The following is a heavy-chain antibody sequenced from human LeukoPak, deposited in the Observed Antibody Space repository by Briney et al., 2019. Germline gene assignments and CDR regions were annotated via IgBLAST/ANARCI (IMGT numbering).Heavy chain of an antibody. V-gene: IGHV1-8*01. CDR1: GYTFTSYD. J-gene: IGHJ6*03. D-gene: IGHD3-3*01. CDR2: MNPNSGNT. CDR3: ARVRKDDYDFWSGYSYYMDV. Sequence: ASVKVSCKASGYTFTSYDINWVRQATGQGLEWMGWMNPNSGNTGYAQKFQGRVTMTRNTSISTAYMELSSLRSEDTAVYYCARVRKDDYDFWSGYSYYMDVWGKGTTVTVSS.